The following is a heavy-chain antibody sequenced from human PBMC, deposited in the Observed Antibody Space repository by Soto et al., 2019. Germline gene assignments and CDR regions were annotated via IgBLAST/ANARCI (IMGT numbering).Heavy chain of an antibody. CDR1: GGSISSGDYY. D-gene: IGHD4-17*01. CDR3: ARDPGYGDYVFDY. J-gene: IGHJ4*02. Sequence: TLSLTCTVSGGSISSGDYYWSWIRQPPGKGLEWIGYIYYSGSTYYNPSLKSRVTISVDTSKNQFSLKLSSVTAADTAVYYCARDPGYGDYVFDYWGQGTLVTVSS. CDR2: IYYSGST. V-gene: IGHV4-30-4*01.